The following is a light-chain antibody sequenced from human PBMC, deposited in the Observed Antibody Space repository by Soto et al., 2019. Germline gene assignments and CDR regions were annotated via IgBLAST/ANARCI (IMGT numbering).Light chain of an antibody. CDR1: SSNSGAGYD. V-gene: IGLV1-40*01. CDR3: QSYDSSLSGSKVV. J-gene: IGLJ2*01. Sequence: QSVLTQPPSVSGAPGRRVTISCTGSSSNSGAGYDVHWYQQLPGTAPKLVIYGNRNRPSGVPDRFSGSKSGTSASLAITGLQAEDEADYYCQSYDSSLSGSKVVFGGGTKLTVL. CDR2: GNR.